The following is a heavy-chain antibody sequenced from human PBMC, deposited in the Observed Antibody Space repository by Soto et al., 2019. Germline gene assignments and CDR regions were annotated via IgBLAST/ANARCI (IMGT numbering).Heavy chain of an antibody. CDR1: GFTFTSSA. V-gene: IGHV1-58*01. D-gene: IGHD1-7*01. CDR3: AADQHWNWGMDY. J-gene: IGHJ4*02. CDR2: IVVGSGNT. Sequence: ASVKVSCKASGFTFTSSAVQWVRQARGQRLEWIGWIVVGSGNTNYAQKFQERVTITRDMSTSTAYMELSSLRSEDTAVYYCAADQHWNWGMDYWGQGTLVTVSS.